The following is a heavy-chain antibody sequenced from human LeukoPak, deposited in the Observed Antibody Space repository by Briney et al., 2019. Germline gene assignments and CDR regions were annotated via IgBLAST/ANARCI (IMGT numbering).Heavy chain of an antibody. Sequence: SETLSLTCAVYGGSFSGYYWSWIRQTPGKGLECIGEINHSGSTNYNPSLKSRVTISVDTSKNQFSLKLSSVTAADTAVYYCARVTGERNRRIAAAGTGRWFDPWGQGTLVTVSS. D-gene: IGHD6-13*01. J-gene: IGHJ5*02. CDR1: GGSFSGYY. CDR2: INHSGST. CDR3: ARVTGERNRRIAAAGTGRWFDP. V-gene: IGHV4-34*01.